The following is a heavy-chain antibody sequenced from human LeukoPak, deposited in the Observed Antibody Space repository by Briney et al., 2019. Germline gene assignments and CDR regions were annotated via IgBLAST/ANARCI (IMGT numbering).Heavy chain of an antibody. V-gene: IGHV1-2*06. CDR1: GYTFTGYY. D-gene: IGHD3-16*01. CDR2: INPSNGVT. J-gene: IGHJ4*02. CDR3: ATQGEDNDDTPFDY. Sequence: ASVKVSCKASGYTFTGYYIHWVRQAPGQGLEWMGRINPSNGVTDYAQKFQGKVTMTRDTSISTAYVDLSRLRSDDSAVYFCATQGEDNDDTPFDYWGQGTLVTVSS.